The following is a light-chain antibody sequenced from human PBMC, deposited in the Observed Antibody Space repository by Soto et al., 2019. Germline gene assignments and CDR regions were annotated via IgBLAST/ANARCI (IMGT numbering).Light chain of an antibody. CDR3: SSYRGGSTLDV. Sequence: QPVLTQPASVSGSPGQSITISCTGTSSDVGGYKYVSWYQQHPGKAPKLMIYEVSNRPSGVSNRFSGSKSGNTASLTISGLQAEDEADYYCSSYRGGSTLDVFGTGTKVTVL. V-gene: IGLV2-14*01. J-gene: IGLJ1*01. CDR2: EVS. CDR1: SSDVGGYKY.